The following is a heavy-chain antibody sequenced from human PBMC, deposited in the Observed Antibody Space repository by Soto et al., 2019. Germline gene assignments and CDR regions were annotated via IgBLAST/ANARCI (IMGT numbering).Heavy chain of an antibody. D-gene: IGHD4-4*01. CDR2: INHSGST. CDR1: GGSFSGYY. CDR3: ARVETGLQTYYYYGMDV. V-gene: IGHV4-34*01. J-gene: IGHJ6*02. Sequence: SETLSLTCAVYGGSFSGYYWSWIRQPPGKGLEWIGEINHSGSTNYNPSLKSRVTISVDTSKNQFSLKLSSVTAADTAVYYCARVETGLQTYYYYGMDVWGQGTTVTVSS.